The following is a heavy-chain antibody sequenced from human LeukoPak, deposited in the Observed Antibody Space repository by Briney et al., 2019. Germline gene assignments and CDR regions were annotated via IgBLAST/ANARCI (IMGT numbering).Heavy chain of an antibody. D-gene: IGHD3-10*01. Sequence: GGSLRLSCAASGFTFSSYAMSWVRQAPGKGLEWVSAISGSGGSTYYADSVKGRFTISRDNSKNTLYLQMNSLRAEDTAVYYCAKDRRYYGSGIIPTYNWFDPWGQGTLVTVSS. CDR1: GFTFSSYA. V-gene: IGHV3-23*01. J-gene: IGHJ5*02. CDR3: AKDRRYYGSGIIPTYNWFDP. CDR2: ISGSGGST.